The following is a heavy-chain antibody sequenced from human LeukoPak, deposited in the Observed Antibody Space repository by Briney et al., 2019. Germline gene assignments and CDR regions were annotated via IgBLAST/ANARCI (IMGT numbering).Heavy chain of an antibody. V-gene: IGHV4-31*03. Sequence: PSETLSLTCTVSGGSISSGGYYWSWIRQHPGKGLEWIGYIYYSGSTYYNPSLKSRVTISVDTSKNQFSLELSSVTAADTAVHYCARDVYEPGGYWGQGTLVTVSS. D-gene: IGHD5/OR15-5a*01. CDR2: IYYSGST. CDR3: ARDVYEPGGY. J-gene: IGHJ4*02. CDR1: GGSISSGGYY.